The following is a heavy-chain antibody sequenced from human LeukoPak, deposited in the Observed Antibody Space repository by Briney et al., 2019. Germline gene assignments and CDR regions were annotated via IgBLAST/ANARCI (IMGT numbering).Heavy chain of an antibody. J-gene: IGHJ4*02. Sequence: GGSLRLSCAASGFTFSNYAMSWVRQAPGKGLEWVSAISGSGVSTYNADFVKGRFTISRNNSKSTLYLQMNTLRAEDTALYYCVKDPGFYYDSSAYGGNYFDFWGQGTLVTVSS. CDR3: VKDPGFYYDSSAYGGNYFDF. V-gene: IGHV3-23*01. CDR1: GFTFSNYA. D-gene: IGHD3-22*01. CDR2: ISGSGVST.